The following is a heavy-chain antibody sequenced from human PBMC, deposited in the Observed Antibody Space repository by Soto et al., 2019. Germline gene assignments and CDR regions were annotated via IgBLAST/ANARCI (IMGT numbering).Heavy chain of an antibody. CDR3: ARVRREYDNSGPVDY. CDR2: IYYGGST. Sequence: SETLSLACAVSGGSICSGDYSWYWNRQPPGKGLEWIGYIYYGGSTYYNPSLQSRVTMSVDRSRNQFSLKLNSVTAADTAVYYCARVRREYDNSGPVDYWGQGTLVTVSS. CDR1: GGSICSGDYS. D-gene: IGHD3-22*01. J-gene: IGHJ4*02. V-gene: IGHV4-30-2*01.